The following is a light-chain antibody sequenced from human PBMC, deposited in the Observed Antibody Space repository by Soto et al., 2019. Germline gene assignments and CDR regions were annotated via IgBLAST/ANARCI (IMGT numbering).Light chain of an antibody. J-gene: IGLJ3*02. Sequence: QSVLTQPPSVSAAPGQKVTISCSGSSSNIGNNYVSWYQQLPGTAPKLLIYENNKRPSWIPDRFSGSKSGTSATLGITGLQTGDEADYYCGTWDSSLSGGVFGGGTKLTVL. CDR3: GTWDSSLSGGV. CDR2: ENN. V-gene: IGLV1-51*02. CDR1: SSNIGNNY.